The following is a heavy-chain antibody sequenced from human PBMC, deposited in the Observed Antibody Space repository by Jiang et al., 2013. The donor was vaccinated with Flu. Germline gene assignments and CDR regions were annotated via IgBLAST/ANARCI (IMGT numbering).Heavy chain of an antibody. D-gene: IGHD3-22*01. Sequence: LLKPSETLSLTCAVYGGSFSGYYWSWIRQPPGKGLEWIGEINHSGSTNYNPSLKSRVTISVDTSKNQFSLKLSSVTAADTAVYYCARGPSSYYYDSRPQDYWGQGTLVTVSS. CDR2: INHSGST. V-gene: IGHV4-34*01. CDR3: ARGPSSYYYDSRPQDY. CDR1: GGSFSGYY. J-gene: IGHJ4*02.